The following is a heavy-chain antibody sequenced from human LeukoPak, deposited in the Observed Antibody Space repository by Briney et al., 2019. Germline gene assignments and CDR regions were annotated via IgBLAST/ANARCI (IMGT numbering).Heavy chain of an antibody. D-gene: IGHD4-17*01. CDR2: IYYSGST. Sequence: PSETLSLTCTVAGGSISSYYWSWIRQPPGKGLEWIGYIYYSGSTNYNPSLKSRVTISVDTSKNQFSLKLSSVTAADTAVYYCARDPDYGDYVPWYFDLWGRGTLVTVSS. CDR3: ARDPDYGDYVPWYFDL. CDR1: GGSISSYY. V-gene: IGHV4-59*01. J-gene: IGHJ2*01.